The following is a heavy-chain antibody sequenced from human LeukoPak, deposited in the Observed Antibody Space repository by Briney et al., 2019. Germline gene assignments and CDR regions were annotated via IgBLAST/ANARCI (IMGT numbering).Heavy chain of an antibody. D-gene: IGHD6-13*01. V-gene: IGHV4-59*11. CDR2: IYYSGST. Sequence: SETLSLTCTVSGGSISSHYWSWIRQPPGKGLEWIGYIYYSGSTNYNPTLKSRVTISVDTSKNQFSLKLSSVTAADTAVYYCARERDGIAAAGTRVLSWFDPWGQGTLVTVSS. CDR1: GGSISSHY. J-gene: IGHJ5*02. CDR3: ARERDGIAAAGTRVLSWFDP.